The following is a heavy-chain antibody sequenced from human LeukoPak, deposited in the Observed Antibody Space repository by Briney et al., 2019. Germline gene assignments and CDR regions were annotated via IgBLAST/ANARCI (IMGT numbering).Heavy chain of an antibody. CDR2: IIPIFGTA. J-gene: IGHJ4*02. V-gene: IGHV1-69*05. CDR3: ARSYYSDTSALYYCDY. CDR1: GGTFSSYA. D-gene: IGHD3-22*01. Sequence: SVKVSCNASGGTFSSYAISWVRQAPGQGLEWMGGIIPIFGTANYAQKFQGRVTITTDESTSTAYMELSSLRSEDTAVYYCARSYYSDTSALYYCDYWGQGTLVTVSS.